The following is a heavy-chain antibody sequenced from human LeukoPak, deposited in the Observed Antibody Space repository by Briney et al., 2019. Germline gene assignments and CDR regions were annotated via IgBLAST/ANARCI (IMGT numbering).Heavy chain of an antibody. CDR2: INHSGST. CDR3: ARGAGIMIVVVNHDAFDI. Sequence: PSETLSLTCAVYGGSFSGYYWSWIRQPPGKGLEWIGEINHSGSTNYNPSLKSRVTISVDTSKNQFSLKLSSATAADTAVYYCARGAGIMIVVVNHDAFDIWGQGTMVTVSS. D-gene: IGHD3-22*01. CDR1: GGSFSGYY. V-gene: IGHV4-34*01. J-gene: IGHJ3*02.